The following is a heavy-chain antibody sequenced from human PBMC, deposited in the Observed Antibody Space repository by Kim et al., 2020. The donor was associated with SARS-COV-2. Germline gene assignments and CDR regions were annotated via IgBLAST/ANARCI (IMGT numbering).Heavy chain of an antibody. CDR2: ISYDGSNK. CDR1: GFTFSSYA. D-gene: IGHD2-2*01. Sequence: GGSLRLSCAASGFTFSSYAMHWVRQAPGKGLEWVAVISYDGSNKYYADSVKGRFTISRDNSKNTLYLQMNSLRAEGTAVYYCARDLNYQLLSGWFDPWGQGTLVTVSS. CDR3: ARDLNYQLLSGWFDP. V-gene: IGHV3-30*04. J-gene: IGHJ5*02.